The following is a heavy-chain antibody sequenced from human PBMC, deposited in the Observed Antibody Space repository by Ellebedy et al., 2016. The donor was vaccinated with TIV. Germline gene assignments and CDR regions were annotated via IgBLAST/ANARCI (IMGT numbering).Heavy chain of an antibody. CDR2: VYYDGST. Sequence: MPSETLSLTCTVSGGSFSSAIFYWDWVRQPPGKGLEWIGSVYYDGSTYYNPSLKSRLTVSLDTSQKHFSLKLSSVTTADTAVYYCARHPAYDYLWQSREDYWGQGALVTVSS. CDR1: GGSFSSAIFY. CDR3: ARHPAYDYLWQSREDY. V-gene: IGHV4-39*01. J-gene: IGHJ4*02. D-gene: IGHD3-16*01.